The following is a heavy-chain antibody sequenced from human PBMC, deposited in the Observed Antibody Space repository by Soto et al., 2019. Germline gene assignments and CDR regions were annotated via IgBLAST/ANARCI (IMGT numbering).Heavy chain of an antibody. CDR2: IDYNGVT. J-gene: IGHJ4*02. D-gene: IGHD2-15*01. Sequence: SETLSLTCTVSGGSIYRSGYYWGWIRQPPGRGLEWIGNIDYNGVTYSNPSLKSRVTISRDTSKNQFSLKLTSVTAADSALYYCGKVLVGATGHTDSDSWGPGTLVTVSS. CDR1: GGSIYRSGYY. V-gene: IGHV4-39*01. CDR3: GKVLVGATGHTDSDS.